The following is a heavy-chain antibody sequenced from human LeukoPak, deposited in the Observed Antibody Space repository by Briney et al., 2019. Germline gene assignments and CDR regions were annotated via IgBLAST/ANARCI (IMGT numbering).Heavy chain of an antibody. Sequence: GGSLRLSCAASGFTLSSYGMHWVRQAPGKGLEWVSVIYSGGSTYYADSVKGRFTISRDNSKNTLYLQMNSLRAEDTAVYYCARATGGNSVYFDYWGQGTLVTVSS. CDR2: IYSGGST. CDR3: ARATGGNSVYFDY. J-gene: IGHJ4*02. CDR1: GFTLSSYG. D-gene: IGHD4-23*01. V-gene: IGHV3-53*01.